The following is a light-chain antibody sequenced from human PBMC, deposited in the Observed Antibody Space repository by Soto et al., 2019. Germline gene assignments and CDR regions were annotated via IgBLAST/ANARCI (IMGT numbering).Light chain of an antibody. Sequence: IVDTQSPTTLSESPAKGATLSCRASQGIGSTLAWYQHKPGQTPRLLIYDASTRATGVPARFSGSGSGTEFTLTINILQAEDVAVYCCQRYNSRPLTFGGGTKVDIK. V-gene: IGKV3-15*01. CDR3: QRYNSRPLT. CDR2: DAS. J-gene: IGKJ4*01. CDR1: QGIGST.